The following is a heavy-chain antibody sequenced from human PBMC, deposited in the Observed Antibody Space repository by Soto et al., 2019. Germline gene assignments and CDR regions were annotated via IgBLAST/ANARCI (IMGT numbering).Heavy chain of an antibody. CDR3: ARTDSGSYHTLYFDY. CDR1: GFTFSSYA. CDR2: ISYDGSNK. D-gene: IGHD1-26*01. J-gene: IGHJ4*02. V-gene: IGHV3-30-3*01. Sequence: QVQLVESGGGVVQPGRSLRLSCAASGFTFSSYAMHWVRQAPGKGLEWVAVISYDGSNKYYADSVKGRFTISRDNSKNTLYLQMNSLRAEDTAVYYCARTDSGSYHTLYFDYWGQGTLVTVSS.